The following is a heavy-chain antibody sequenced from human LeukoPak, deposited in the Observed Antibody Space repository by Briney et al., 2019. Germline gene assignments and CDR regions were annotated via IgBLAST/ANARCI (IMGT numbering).Heavy chain of an antibody. CDR3: ARVQKGIAAAGTGGGWFEP. CDR2: ISSGGTII. D-gene: IGHD6-13*01. J-gene: IGHJ5*02. V-gene: IGHV3-11*01. CDR1: GFTFSDYY. Sequence: GSLRLSCAASGFTFSDYYMTWIRQAPGKGLEWISYISSGGTIIYYADSVRGQFTISRDNAKKSLYLQMNSLRAEDTAVYYCARVQKGIAAAGTGGGWFEPWGQGTLVTVSS.